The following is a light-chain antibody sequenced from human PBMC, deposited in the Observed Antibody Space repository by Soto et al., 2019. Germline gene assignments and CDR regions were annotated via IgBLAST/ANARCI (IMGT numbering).Light chain of an antibody. CDR1: TSNIGSNT. V-gene: IGLV1-44*01. Sequence: QAVVTQPPSASGTPGQRVTISCSGSTSNIGSNTVNWYQQLPGTAPKLLIYNNNQRPSGVPDRFSGSKSGTSASLAISGLQSEDEADFYCAAWDDSLHGPVFGGGTKLTVL. J-gene: IGLJ3*02. CDR2: NNN. CDR3: AAWDDSLHGPV.